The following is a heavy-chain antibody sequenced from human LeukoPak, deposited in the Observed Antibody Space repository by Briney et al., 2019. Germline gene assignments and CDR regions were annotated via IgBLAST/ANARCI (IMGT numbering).Heavy chain of an antibody. V-gene: IGHV4-39*07. Sequence: SETLSLTCNVSGGSISSRSFYWGWIRQPPGKGLEWIGSIYYSGNTYYSPSLKSRVTISVDTSKNQFSLRLSSVTAADTAVYYCARGIAAAGATDYWGQGTLVTVSS. CDR3: ARGIAAAGATDY. CDR2: IYYSGNT. J-gene: IGHJ4*02. CDR1: GGSISSRSFY. D-gene: IGHD6-13*01.